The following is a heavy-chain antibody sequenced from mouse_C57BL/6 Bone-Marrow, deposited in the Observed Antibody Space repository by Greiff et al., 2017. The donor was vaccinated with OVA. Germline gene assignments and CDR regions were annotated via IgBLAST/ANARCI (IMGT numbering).Heavy chain of an antibody. D-gene: IGHD1-1*01. J-gene: IGHJ2*01. CDR2: INPNYGTT. Sequence: EVHLVESGPELVKPGASVKISCKASGYSFTDYNMNWVKQSNGKSLEWIGVINPNYGTTSYNQKFKGKATLTVDQSSSTAYMQLNSLTSEDSAVYYCARYYYGSSYGYFDYWGQGTTLTVSS. V-gene: IGHV1-39*01. CDR1: GYSFTDYN. CDR3: ARYYYGSSYGYFDY.